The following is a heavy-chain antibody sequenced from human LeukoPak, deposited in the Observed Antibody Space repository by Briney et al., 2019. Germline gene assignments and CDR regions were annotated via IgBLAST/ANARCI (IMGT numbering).Heavy chain of an antibody. CDR3: AKVHSSGNSVSNWFDP. Sequence: GGTLRLSCAASGFTFSSYGMSWVRQAPGKGLGWVSAISGSGGSTFYADSVKGRFTISRDNSKNTLYLQMNSLRAEDTAVYYCAKVHSSGNSVSNWFDPWGQGTLVTVSS. V-gene: IGHV3-23*01. CDR2: ISGSGGST. CDR1: GFTFSSYG. J-gene: IGHJ5*02. D-gene: IGHD4-23*01.